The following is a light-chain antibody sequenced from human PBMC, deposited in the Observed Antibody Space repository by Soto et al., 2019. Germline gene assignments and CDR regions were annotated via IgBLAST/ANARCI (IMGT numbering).Light chain of an antibody. CDR1: QYIGSN. J-gene: IGKJ5*01. CDR3: QQYNNWPPIT. Sequence: EVVLTQSPATLSVSPGDRATLSCRASQYIGSNLAWYQQKPGQAPRLLIYGASTRATGIPARFSGSGSGTEFTLTISSLQSEDFAVYYCQQYNNWPPITFGQGTRLEIK. V-gene: IGKV3D-15*01. CDR2: GAS.